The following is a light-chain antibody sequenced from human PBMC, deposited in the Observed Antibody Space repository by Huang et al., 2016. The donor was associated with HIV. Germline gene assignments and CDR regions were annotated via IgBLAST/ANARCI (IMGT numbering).Light chain of an antibody. CDR1: QSVNSK. Sequence: EIVMTQSPATLSLSPGERATLSCRASQSVNSKLAWYQQKPGQAPRLLIYGASTRATGVPGRFSGSGSGTEFTLTISSLQSEDVAVYYCQQYSKWPPNTFGQGTKLESK. J-gene: IGKJ2*01. V-gene: IGKV3-15*01. CDR3: QQYSKWPPNT. CDR2: GAS.